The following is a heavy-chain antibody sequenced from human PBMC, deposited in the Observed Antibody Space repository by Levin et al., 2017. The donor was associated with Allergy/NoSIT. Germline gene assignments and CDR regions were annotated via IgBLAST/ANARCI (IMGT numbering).Heavy chain of an antibody. D-gene: IGHD2-2*03. Sequence: SETLSLTCTVSGGSISGGGYHWTWLRQHPEKGLEWIGYIYYSGSTFYNPSLKSRLMISVDTSKNQFSLNVSSVTAADTAVYDCAREDGSTFDFWGQGALVTVAS. CDR3: AREDGSTFDF. J-gene: IGHJ4*02. V-gene: IGHV4-31*03. CDR1: GGSISGGGYH. CDR2: IYYSGST.